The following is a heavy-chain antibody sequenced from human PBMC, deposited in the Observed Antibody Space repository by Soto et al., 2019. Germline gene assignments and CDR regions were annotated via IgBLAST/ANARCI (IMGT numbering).Heavy chain of an antibody. D-gene: IGHD3-22*01. CDR2: IYYSGST. CDR3: ARSQGYYDSSGYYYEVFDY. Sequence: ETLSLTCTVSGGSISSYYWSWIRQPPGKGLEWIGYIYYSGSTNYNPSLKSRVTISVDTSKNQFSLKLSSVTAADTAVYYCARSQGYYDSSGYYYEVFDYWGQGTLVTVSS. CDR1: GGSISSYY. V-gene: IGHV4-59*01. J-gene: IGHJ4*02.